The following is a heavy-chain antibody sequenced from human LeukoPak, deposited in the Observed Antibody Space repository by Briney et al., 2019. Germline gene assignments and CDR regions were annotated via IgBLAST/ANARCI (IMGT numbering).Heavy chain of an antibody. D-gene: IGHD6-6*01. J-gene: IGHJ3*02. CDR3: ARSTIAAPHAFDI. CDR2: IYYGGST. CDR1: GRSISRYY. V-gene: IGHV4-59*01. Sequence: SETLSLTCTVSGRSISRYYWSWIRQPPGKGLEWIGYIYYGGSTNYKPSLKSRVSISIDTSKNQLSLKLSSVTAADTAAYYCARSTIAAPHAFDIWGQGTMVTVSS.